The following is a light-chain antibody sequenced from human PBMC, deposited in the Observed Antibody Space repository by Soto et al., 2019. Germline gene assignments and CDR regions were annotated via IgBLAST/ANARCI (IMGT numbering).Light chain of an antibody. CDR3: QQYDSVLGT. J-gene: IGKJ1*01. V-gene: IGKV1-33*01. CDR2: DAS. Sequence: DIHTTQSPSALSAALGDRVTFTCEASQDIYKYLNWYQQKPGKAPKLLIYDASNLERGVPSRFSGSGSGTEFTLTISSLQPDDFATYYCQQYDSVLGTFGPGTKVDIK. CDR1: QDIYKY.